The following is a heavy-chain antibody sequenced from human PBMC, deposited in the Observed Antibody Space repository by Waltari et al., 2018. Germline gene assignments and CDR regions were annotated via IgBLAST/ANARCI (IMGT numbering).Heavy chain of an antibody. CDR1: GYSISSGYY. D-gene: IGHD3-16*02. CDR3: ARSYYDYVWGSYRPYYFDY. V-gene: IGHV4-38-2*01. J-gene: IGHJ4*02. CDR2: IYHSGRT. Sequence: QVQLQESGPGLVKPSETLSLTCAVSGYSISSGYYWGWIRQPPGKGLEWIGSIYHSGRTYYNPSLKSRVTISVDTSKNQFSLKLSSVTAADTAVYYCARSYYDYVWGSYRPYYFDYWGQGTLVTVSS.